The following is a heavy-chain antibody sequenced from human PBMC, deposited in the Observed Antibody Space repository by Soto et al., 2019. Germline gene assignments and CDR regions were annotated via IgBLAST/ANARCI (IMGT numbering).Heavy chain of an antibody. J-gene: IGHJ4*02. D-gene: IGHD3-3*01. V-gene: IGHV4-39*02. CDR2: ISSSGVT. CDR1: GGSIDSGDYY. CDR3: VRPLRFLEWITFRH. Sequence: QLQLQESGPGLVKPSETLSLTCTVSGGSIDSGDYYWGWVRQSPGKGLEWIGSISSSGVTSYNPSLQNRITMSVDSPMTHFSLRLTSVTAADAAVYFCVRPLRFLEWITFRHWGQGTQVTVSS.